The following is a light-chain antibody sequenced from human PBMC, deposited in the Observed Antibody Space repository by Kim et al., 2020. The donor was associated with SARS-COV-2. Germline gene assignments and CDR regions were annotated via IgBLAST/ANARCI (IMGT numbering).Light chain of an antibody. CDR3: SSYTNANTRL. V-gene: IGLV2-14*03. CDR1: SSDICAFNY. CDR2: DVS. Sequence: GQSITFSCTGTSSDICAFNYVSWFPHHPGKAPKLLIYDVSQRPSGISTRFSGSTSGYTASLTISGLQAEDEADYYCSSYTNANTRLFGPGTKVTVL. J-gene: IGLJ1*01.